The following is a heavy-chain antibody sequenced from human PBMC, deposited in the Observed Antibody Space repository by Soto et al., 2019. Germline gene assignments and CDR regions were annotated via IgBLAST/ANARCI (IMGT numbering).Heavy chain of an antibody. CDR3: AKSLSTAVNYGLDV. CDR2: ISDDGDST. Sequence: EVQLLESGGGLVQPGGSLRLSCGASGFTFSDHAMTWVRQAPGKGLEWVSSISDDGDSTYYADSVKGRFTISRDNSKNTLFLQMSSLGAEDTAVYYCAKSLSTAVNYGLDVWGQGTSVTVSS. V-gene: IGHV3-23*01. J-gene: IGHJ6*02. D-gene: IGHD2-2*01. CDR1: GFTFSDHA.